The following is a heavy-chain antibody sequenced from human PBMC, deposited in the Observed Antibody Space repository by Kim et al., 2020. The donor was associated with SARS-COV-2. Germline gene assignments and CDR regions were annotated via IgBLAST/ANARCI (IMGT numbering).Heavy chain of an antibody. CDR2: IYYSGST. Sequence: SETLSLTCTVSGGSINTSSYYWGWIRQPPGKGLEWIGSIYYSGSTYYNPSLKSRVTISVDTSKNQFSLKLSSVTAADTAVYCCARDRTQAIVVVPAPMSRSFDYYEYGMDVWGQGTTVTGSS. CDR3: ARDRTQAIVVVPAPMSRSFDYYEYGMDV. CDR1: GGSINTSSYY. J-gene: IGHJ6*02. D-gene: IGHD2-2*01. V-gene: IGHV4-39*07.